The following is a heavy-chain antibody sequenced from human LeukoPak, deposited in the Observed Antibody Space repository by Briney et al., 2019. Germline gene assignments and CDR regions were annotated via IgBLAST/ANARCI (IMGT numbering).Heavy chain of an antibody. V-gene: IGHV3-48*03. Sequence: GGSLRLSCTASGFTFSTYEMNWVRQAPGKGLEGISYISGSGSSIFYADSLQGRFTVSRDNANNSVYLQMNSLRAEDTAVYYCAREGGFGYDDAFDTWGHGTTVTVSS. CDR3: AREGGFGYDDAFDT. J-gene: IGHJ3*02. CDR1: GFTFSTYE. D-gene: IGHD3-16*02. CDR2: ISGSGSSI.